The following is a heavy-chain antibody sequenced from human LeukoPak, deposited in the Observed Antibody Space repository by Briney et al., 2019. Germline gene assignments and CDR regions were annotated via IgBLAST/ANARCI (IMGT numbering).Heavy chain of an antibody. J-gene: IGHJ2*01. V-gene: IGHV3-53*01. D-gene: IGHD4-23*01. CDR3: ARSYGGFANHWYFDL. CDR1: EFNVSNNY. CDR2: MYGSDAT. Sequence: GRSLRLSCVASEFNVSNNYMSWVRQAPGKGLEWVSVMYGSDATYYAASMNGRFTISRDNSKNTLYLQMNSLRGDDTAVYYCARSYGGFANHWYFDLWGRGTLVTVSS.